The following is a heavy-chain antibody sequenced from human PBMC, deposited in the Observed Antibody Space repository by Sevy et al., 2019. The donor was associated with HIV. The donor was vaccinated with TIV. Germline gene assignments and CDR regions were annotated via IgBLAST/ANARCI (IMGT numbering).Heavy chain of an antibody. CDR2: ISYDGSNK. CDR3: ARKGYNSGWIRETLDY. CDR1: GFTFSSYG. Sequence: GGSLRLSCAASGFTFSSYGMHWVRQAPGKGLEWVSVISYDGSNKYYADSVKGRFTISRDNSKNTLYLQLNSLRAEDTAIYYCARKGYNSGWIRETLDYWGQGALVTVSS. D-gene: IGHD6-19*01. V-gene: IGHV3-30*03. J-gene: IGHJ4*02.